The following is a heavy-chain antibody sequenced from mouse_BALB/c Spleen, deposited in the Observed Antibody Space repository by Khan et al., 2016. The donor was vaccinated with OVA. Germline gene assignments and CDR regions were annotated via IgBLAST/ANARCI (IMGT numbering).Heavy chain of an antibody. Sequence: QVQLQQSGAELVKPGASVKLSCKASGYTFSSYYMYWVKQRPGQGLEWIGGINPTNGGTNFNEKFKTKATLTVDKSSSTAYMQLSSLTSEDSAVXYGTGSGYANPFAYWGQGTLVTVSA. CDR2: INPTNGGT. J-gene: IGHJ3*01. D-gene: IGHD2-10*02. CDR3: TGSGYANPFAY. V-gene: IGHV1S81*02. CDR1: GYTFSSYY.